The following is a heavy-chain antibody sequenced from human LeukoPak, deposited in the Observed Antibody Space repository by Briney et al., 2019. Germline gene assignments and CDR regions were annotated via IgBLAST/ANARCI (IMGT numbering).Heavy chain of an antibody. CDR2: ISSYWGST. CDR1: GFTFSSYA. J-gene: IGHJ4*02. Sequence: GGSLRLSCSVSGFTFSSYAMHWVRQAPGKGLEYLSYISSYWGSTYYEDSVKGRFTISRDNYKNTLYLQMSSLRGEDTAVYYCVKDPTGRGVVWGQGTLVTVSS. CDR3: VKDPTGRGVV. V-gene: IGHV3-64D*06. D-gene: IGHD3-10*01.